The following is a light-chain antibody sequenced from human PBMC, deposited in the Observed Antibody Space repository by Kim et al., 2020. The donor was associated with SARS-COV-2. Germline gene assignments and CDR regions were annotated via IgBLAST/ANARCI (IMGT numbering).Light chain of an antibody. V-gene: IGKV3-11*01. J-gene: IGKJ1*01. CDR2: DTS. CDR3: QQRNRCPWT. Sequence: EIVLTQSPATLSLSPGEGATLSCRASQSVSNYLAWSHQRPGQPPRLLIYDTSNRATGIPSRFSGGASGTDFNLTITALEPEDSGIYYCQQRNRCPWTFGQGTKVEIK. CDR1: QSVSNY.